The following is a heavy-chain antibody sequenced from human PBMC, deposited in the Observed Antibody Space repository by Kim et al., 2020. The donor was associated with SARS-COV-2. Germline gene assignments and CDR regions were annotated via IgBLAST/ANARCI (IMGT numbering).Heavy chain of an antibody. Sequence: GGSLRLSCAASGFTFSSYGMHWVRQAPGKGLEWVAVIWYDGSNKYYADSVKGRFTISRDNSKNTLYLQMNSLRAEDTAVYYCARDLRSDSSSWYSGDYYYYYGMDVWGQGTTVTVSS. J-gene: IGHJ6*02. D-gene: IGHD6-13*01. V-gene: IGHV3-33*01. CDR3: ARDLRSDSSSWYSGDYYYYYGMDV. CDR1: GFTFSSYG. CDR2: IWYDGSNK.